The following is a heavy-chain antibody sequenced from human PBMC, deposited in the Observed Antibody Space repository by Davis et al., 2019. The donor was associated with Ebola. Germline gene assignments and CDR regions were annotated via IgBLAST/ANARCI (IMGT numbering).Heavy chain of an antibody. Sequence: AASVKVSCKASGYTFTSYGISWVRQAPGQGLEWLGWINAYNGNTNYAQSFQGRVTMTTDTSTTTAYMELRSLRSDDTAVYFCARWTGTEADFWGQGTLVTVSS. CDR3: ARWTGTEADF. J-gene: IGHJ4*02. D-gene: IGHD3-10*01. CDR1: GYTFTSYG. V-gene: IGHV1-18*01. CDR2: INAYNGNT.